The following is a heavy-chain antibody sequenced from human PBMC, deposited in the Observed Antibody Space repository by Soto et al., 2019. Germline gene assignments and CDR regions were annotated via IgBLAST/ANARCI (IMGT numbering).Heavy chain of an antibody. CDR1: GFTFSSYG. J-gene: IGHJ6*02. V-gene: IGHV3-30*03. CDR3: ARDLLFWSGPGGAYYYYGMDV. Sequence: PGGSLRLSCAASGFTFSSYGMHWVRQAPGKGLEWVAVISYDGSNKYYADSVKGRFTISRDNSKNTLYLQMNSLRAEDTAVYYCARDLLFWSGPGGAYYYYGMDVWGQGTTVTVSS. D-gene: IGHD3-3*01. CDR2: ISYDGSNK.